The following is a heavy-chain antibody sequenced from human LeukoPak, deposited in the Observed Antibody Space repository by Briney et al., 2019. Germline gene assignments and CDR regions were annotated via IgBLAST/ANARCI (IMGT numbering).Heavy chain of an antibody. D-gene: IGHD3-10*01. CDR1: GYTFTSYG. CDR2: ISAYNGNT. CDR3: ASNLWFGELYRTLDY. Sequence: GASVKVSCKASGYTFTSYGISWVRQAPGQGLEWMGWISAYNGNTNYAQKLQGRVTMTTDTSTSTAYMELRSLRSDDTAVYYCASNLWFGELYRTLDYWGQGTLVTVSS. J-gene: IGHJ4*02. V-gene: IGHV1-18*01.